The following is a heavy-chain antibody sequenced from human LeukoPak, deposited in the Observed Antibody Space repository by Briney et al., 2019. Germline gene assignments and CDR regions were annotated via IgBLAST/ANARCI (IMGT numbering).Heavy chain of an antibody. CDR2: IGGYNGDT. Sequence: GASVKVSCKASGYTFNSYSITWFRQAPGQGLKWMGWIGGYNGDTLYPQKFQGRVTVTTDTSSSAAYMELRSLRSDDTAVYYCARDISGGEDYWGQGTLVTVSS. V-gene: IGHV1-18*01. CDR1: GYTFNSYS. CDR3: ARDISGGEDY. J-gene: IGHJ4*02. D-gene: IGHD3-16*01.